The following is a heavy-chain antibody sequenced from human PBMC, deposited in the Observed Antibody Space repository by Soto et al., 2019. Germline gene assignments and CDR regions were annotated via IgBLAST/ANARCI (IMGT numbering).Heavy chain of an antibody. CDR1: GGSFSGYY. CDR2: INHSGST. CDR3: AGVTGASPRLDY. J-gene: IGHJ4*02. V-gene: IGHV4-34*01. D-gene: IGHD7-27*01. Sequence: PETLSLTCAVYGGSFSGYYWSWIRQPPGKGLEWMGEINHSGSTNYNPSLKSRVTISVDTSKNQFSLKLSSVSAADTAVYYCAGVTGASPRLDYWGQGTLVTVSS.